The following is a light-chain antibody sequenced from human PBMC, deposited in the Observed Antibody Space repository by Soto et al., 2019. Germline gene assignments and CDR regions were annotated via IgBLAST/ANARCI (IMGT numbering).Light chain of an antibody. J-gene: IGKJ3*01. CDR1: QGISSY. V-gene: IGKV1-9*01. CDR3: QQLNSYPLT. Sequence: DIQLTQSPSFLSASVGDRATFTCRASQGISSYLAWYQQKPGKAPKLLIYAASTLQSGVPSRFSGSGSGTELTLTISSLHAEDFASYYCQQLNSYPLTFGPGTKVDIK. CDR2: AAS.